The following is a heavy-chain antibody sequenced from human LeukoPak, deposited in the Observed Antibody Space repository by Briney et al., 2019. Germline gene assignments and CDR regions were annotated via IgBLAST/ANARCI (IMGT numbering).Heavy chain of an antibody. CDR1: GFVFSNYW. J-gene: IGHJ4*02. CDR3: ARGGNASWDY. V-gene: IGHV3-7*01. Sequence: PGGSLRLSCAASGFVFSNYWMSWVRQAPGKGLEWVANIKPDGTEKYYVDSLKGRFTISRDNTKNSLYLQMSSLRVEDTAVYYCARGGNASWDYWGQGVLVTVSS. CDR2: IKPDGTEK.